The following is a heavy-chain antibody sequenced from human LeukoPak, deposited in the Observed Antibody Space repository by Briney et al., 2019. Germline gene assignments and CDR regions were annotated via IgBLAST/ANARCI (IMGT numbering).Heavy chain of an antibody. CDR1: GFTFSGYW. D-gene: IGHD3-22*01. CDR2: INLDGSVK. V-gene: IGHV3-7*01. Sequence: GGSLRLSCAASGFTFSGYWMSWVRQAPGKGLEWVANINLDGSVKHYVDSAKGRFTISRDSAKNPLYLQMNSLRAEDTALYYCATSDDSSGSDWGQGTLVTVSS. CDR3: ATSDDSSGSD. J-gene: IGHJ4*02.